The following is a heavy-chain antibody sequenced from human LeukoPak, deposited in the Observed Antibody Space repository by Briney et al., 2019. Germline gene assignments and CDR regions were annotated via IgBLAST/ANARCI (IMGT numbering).Heavy chain of an antibody. J-gene: IGHJ4*02. V-gene: IGHV3-7*01. CDR3: ARSEAGGTY. CDR1: GFTFSNYW. D-gene: IGHD3-16*01. Sequence: PGGSLRFSCAASGFTFSNYWMSWVRQAPGKGLEWVANIKPDGSGKFYVDSLKGRFTISRDNAKNSLYLQMNSLRAEDTAVYYCARSEAGGTYWGQGTLVTVSS. CDR2: IKPDGSGK.